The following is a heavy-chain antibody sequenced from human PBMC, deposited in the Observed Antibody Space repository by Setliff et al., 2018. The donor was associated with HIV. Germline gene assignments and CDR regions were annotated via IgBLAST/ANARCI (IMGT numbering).Heavy chain of an antibody. V-gene: IGHV3-7*03. CDR3: VRSRVKVDWFDP. J-gene: IGHJ5*02. Sequence: PGGSLRLSCAASGFSFGDFWMSWVRQAPGKGLEWVANIKQDGSEKFYGHSVRGRFTISRDNAKKTLYLQLNSLRAEDTAVYYCVRSRVKVDWFDPWGQGTLVTVSS. CDR2: IKQDGSEK. D-gene: IGHD2-15*01. CDR1: GFSFGDFW.